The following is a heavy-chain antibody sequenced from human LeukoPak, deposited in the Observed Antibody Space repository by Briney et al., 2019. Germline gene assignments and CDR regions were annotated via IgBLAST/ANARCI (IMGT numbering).Heavy chain of an antibody. D-gene: IGHD6-19*01. V-gene: IGHV3-48*03. CDR2: ISSSGSAI. Sequence: GGSLSLSCAASGFTFSSYEMNWVRQAQGKGLEWVSKISSSGSAIYYADSVKGRFTISRDNAKSTMYLQMNSLRVEDTAVYYCARGGSLGYWGQGTLVTVSS. CDR1: GFTFSSYE. J-gene: IGHJ4*02. CDR3: ARGGSLGY.